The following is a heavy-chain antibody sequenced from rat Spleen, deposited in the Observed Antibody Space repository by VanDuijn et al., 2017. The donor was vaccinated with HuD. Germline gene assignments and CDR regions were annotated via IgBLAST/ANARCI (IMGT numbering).Heavy chain of an antibody. CDR2: TENDGYSN. J-gene: IGHJ3*01. V-gene: IGHV5S23*01. Sequence: EVQLVESGGGLVQPGRSLKLSCAASGFTFSNYDMAWVRQAPAKGLECVASTENDGYSNHYGDSVKGRFTISSDKAKSILYLQMDSLRSEDTATYYCTRHGGLRNWFAYWGQGTLVTVSS. D-gene: IGHD1-11*01. CDR1: GFTFSNYD. CDR3: TRHGGLRNWFAY.